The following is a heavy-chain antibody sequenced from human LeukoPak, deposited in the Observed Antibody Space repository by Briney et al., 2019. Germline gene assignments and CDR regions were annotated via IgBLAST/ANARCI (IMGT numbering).Heavy chain of an antibody. CDR1: GGSISSSSYY. D-gene: IGHD6-13*01. J-gene: IGHJ5*02. Sequence: PSETLSLTCTVSGGSISSSSYYWGWIRQPPGKGLEWIGSIYYSGSTYYNPSLKSRVTISVDTSKNQFSLKLSSVTAADTAVYYCARDPGYSSTWALENWFDPWGQGTLVTVSS. V-gene: IGHV4-39*07. CDR3: ARDPGYSSTWALENWFDP. CDR2: IYYSGST.